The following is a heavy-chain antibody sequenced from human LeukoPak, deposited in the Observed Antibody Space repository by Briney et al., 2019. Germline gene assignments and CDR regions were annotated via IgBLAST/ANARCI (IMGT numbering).Heavy chain of an antibody. J-gene: IGHJ4*02. D-gene: IGHD5-12*01. Sequence: PSGTLSLTCAASGGSISSSNWWCWVRQPPGKGLEWIGEIYDSGSTNYNPSLKSRVTISVDKSKNQFSLKLSSVTAADTALYYCARRLVAYYFDYWGQGTLVTVSA. CDR1: GGSISSSNW. CDR3: ARRLVAYYFDY. CDR2: IYDSGST. V-gene: IGHV4-4*02.